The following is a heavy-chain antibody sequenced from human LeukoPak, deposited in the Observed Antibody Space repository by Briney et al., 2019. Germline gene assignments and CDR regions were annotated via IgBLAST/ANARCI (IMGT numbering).Heavy chain of an antibody. J-gene: IGHJ4*02. CDR1: GFTFSSHW. CDR2: INNDGRVT. D-gene: IGHD3/OR15-3a*01. V-gene: IGHV3-74*01. CDR3: ARGGLGAVDY. Sequence: GGSLRLSCAASGFTFSSHWIHWVRQAQGKGLVWVSFINNDGRVTSYADSVKGRFTISRDNAKNTLYLQMNTLRAEDTAMYYCARGGLGAVDYWGPGTLVTVSS.